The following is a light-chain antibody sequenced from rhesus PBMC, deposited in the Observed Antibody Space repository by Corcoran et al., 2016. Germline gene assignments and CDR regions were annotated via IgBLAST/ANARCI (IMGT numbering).Light chain of an antibody. CDR1: QSISSW. CDR3: LQYSSSPFT. V-gene: IGKV1-22*01. J-gene: IGKJ3*01. Sequence: DIQMTQSPSSLSASVGDTVTITCRASQSISSWLDWYQQKPGKAPKLLIYKASKLQSGAPSRFSGSGSVTDFTLTISSLQPEDFATYYCLQYSSSPFTFGPGTKLDIK. CDR2: KAS.